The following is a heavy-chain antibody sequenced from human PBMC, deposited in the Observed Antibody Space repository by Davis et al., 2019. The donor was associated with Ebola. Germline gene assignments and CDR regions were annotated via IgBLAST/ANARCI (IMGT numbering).Heavy chain of an antibody. J-gene: IGHJ4*02. CDR1: EYTFAGHY. CDR2: INPNSGVT. Sequence: ASVKVSCKASEYTFAGHYLHWVRQAPGQGLEWMGRINPNSGVTNYAQRFQARVVMTRDTSITTAYMDLSRLRSDDTAIYYCANGYSSSWDLDYWGQGTLVTVSS. CDR3: ANGYSSSWDLDY. V-gene: IGHV1-2*06. D-gene: IGHD6-13*01.